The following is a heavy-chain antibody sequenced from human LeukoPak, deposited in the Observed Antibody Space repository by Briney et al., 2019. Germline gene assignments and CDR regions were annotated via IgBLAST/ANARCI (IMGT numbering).Heavy chain of an antibody. Sequence: PGGSLRLSCEVSGFTFSMYWMTWVRQAPGKGLEWVANINEGGSREWYVDSLKGRFTISRDNSKNSLYLQMNGLRVEDTAVYYCAREVFPGGLLNTDFDHWGKGALVTVSS. CDR3: AREVFPGGLLNTDFDH. J-gene: IGHJ4*02. D-gene: IGHD2-8*02. V-gene: IGHV3-7*01. CDR2: INEGGSRE. CDR1: GFTFSMYW.